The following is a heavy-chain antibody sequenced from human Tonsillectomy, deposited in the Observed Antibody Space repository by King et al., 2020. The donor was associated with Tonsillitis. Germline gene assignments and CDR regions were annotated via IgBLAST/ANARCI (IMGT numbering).Heavy chain of an antibody. V-gene: IGHV3-30*03. Sequence: QVQLVESGGRVVQPGRSLRLSCAASGFTFSTYGMHWVRQAPGKGLEWVAVISYDGSNKYYADSVKGRFTISRDNSKNTLYLQMNSLRGEDTAVYYCATDRDYDTLTGYVGALDYWGQGTLVTVSS. CDR3: ATDRDYDTLTGYVGALDY. D-gene: IGHD3-9*01. J-gene: IGHJ4*02. CDR2: ISYDGSNK. CDR1: GFTFSTYG.